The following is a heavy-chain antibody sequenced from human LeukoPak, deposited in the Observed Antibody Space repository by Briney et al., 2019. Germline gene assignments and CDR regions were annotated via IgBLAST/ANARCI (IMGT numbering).Heavy chain of an antibody. D-gene: IGHD1-26*01. CDR3: ATADWESFYFDS. Sequence: SQTLSLTCTVSGGSISSGGYYWSWIRQHPGKGLEWIGFTSYSEGTYYNPSLMSRITISVDRSQNQFSLKMRDVTAADTAVYFCATADWESFYFDSWGQGALVAVSS. J-gene: IGHJ4*02. V-gene: IGHV4-31*03. CDR2: TSYSEGT. CDR1: GGSISSGGYY.